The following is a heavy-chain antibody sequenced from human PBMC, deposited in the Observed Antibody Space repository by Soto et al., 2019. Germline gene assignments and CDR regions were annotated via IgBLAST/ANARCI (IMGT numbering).Heavy chain of an antibody. J-gene: IGHJ4*02. Sequence: PSETLSLTCTVSGGSISSYYWSWIRQPPGKGLEWIGYIYYSGSTNYNPSLKSRVTISVDTSKNQFSLKLSSVTAADTAVYYCARQGRYFDWLLPHYWGRGTLVTVSS. CDR1: GGSISSYY. V-gene: IGHV4-59*08. CDR2: IYYSGST. CDR3: ARQGRYFDWLLPHY. D-gene: IGHD3-9*01.